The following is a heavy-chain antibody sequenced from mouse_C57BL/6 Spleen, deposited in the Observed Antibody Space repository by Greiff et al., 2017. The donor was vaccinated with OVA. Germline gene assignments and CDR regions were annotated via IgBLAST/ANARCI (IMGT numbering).Heavy chain of an antibody. D-gene: IGHD1-1*01. CDR3: ARDYYGSPYFDY. J-gene: IGHJ2*01. CDR1: GYTFTDYN. Sequence: VQLQQSGPELVQPGASVKMSCKASGYTFTDYNMHWVKQSPGKSLEWIGYINPNNGGTRYNQKFSGKATLTVNKSCSTAYMELRRLTSEDSAVYYCARDYYGSPYFDYWGQGTTLTVSA. CDR2: INPNNGGT. V-gene: IGHV1-22*01.